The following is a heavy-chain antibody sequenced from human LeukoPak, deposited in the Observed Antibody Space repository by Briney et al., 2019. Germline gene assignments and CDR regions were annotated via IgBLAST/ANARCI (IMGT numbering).Heavy chain of an antibody. V-gene: IGHV4-34*01. D-gene: IGHD3-3*01. CDR1: GGSFSGYY. Sequence: SETLSLTCAVYGGSFSGYYWSWIRQPPGKGLEWIGEINHSGSTNYNPSLKSRDTISVDTSKNQFSLKLSSVTAADTAVYYCARERRPTYYDFWSGYYIWGQGTLVTVSS. J-gene: IGHJ4*02. CDR3: ARERRPTYYDFWSGYYI. CDR2: INHSGST.